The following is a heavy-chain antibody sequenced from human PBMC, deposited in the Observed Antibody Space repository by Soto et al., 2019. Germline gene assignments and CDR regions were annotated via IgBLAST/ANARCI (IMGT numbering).Heavy chain of an antibody. CDR2: INPNSGGT. CDR1: VYTFTCYY. V-gene: IGHV1-2*02. D-gene: IGHD3-10*01. CDR3: ARFEYGSGSYPNWFDP. Sequence: XAVKNSYQGSVYTFTCYYLHWVRQAPGQGLEWMGWINPNSGGTNYAQKFQGRVTMTRDTSISTAYMELSRLRSDDTAVYYCARFEYGSGSYPNWFDPWGQGPLVTVSS. J-gene: IGHJ5*02.